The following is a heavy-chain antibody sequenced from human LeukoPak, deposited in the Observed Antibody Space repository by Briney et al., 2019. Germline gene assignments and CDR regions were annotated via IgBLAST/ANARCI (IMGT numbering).Heavy chain of an antibody. J-gene: IGHJ5*02. V-gene: IGHV4-39*01. CDR3: ASWAYNWFDP. D-gene: IGHD7-27*01. CDR2: IYYSGST. CDR1: GGSISSSSYY. Sequence: PSETLSLTCTVSGGSISSSSYYWGWIRQPPGKGLEWIGSIYYSGSTYYNPSLKSRITISVDTSKSQFSLKLSSVTAADTAVYYCASWAYNWFDPWGQGTLVTVSS.